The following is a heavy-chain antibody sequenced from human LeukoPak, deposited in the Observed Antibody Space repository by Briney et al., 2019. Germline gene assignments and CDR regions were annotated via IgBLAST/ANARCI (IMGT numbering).Heavy chain of an antibody. CDR3: NGLGAVVKTD. J-gene: IGHJ4*02. CDR2: INTNTGNP. V-gene: IGHV7-4-1*02. CDR1: GYTFTSYA. D-gene: IGHD3-22*01. Sequence: ASVKVSCKASGYTFTSYAMNWVRQAPGQGLEWMGWINTNTGNPTYAQGFTGRIVFSLDTSVSTAYLQISSLRAEDSAVYSKNGLGAVVKTDWGQGTLVTVSS.